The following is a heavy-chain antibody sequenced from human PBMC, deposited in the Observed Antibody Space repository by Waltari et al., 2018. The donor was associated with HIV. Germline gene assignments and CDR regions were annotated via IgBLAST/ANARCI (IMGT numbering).Heavy chain of an antibody. CDR2: MNPHAEGSNT. D-gene: IGHD2-15*01. CDR1: GFNFRDYC. CDR3: VRDFGGPSDQ. V-gene: IGHV3-74*01. J-gene: IGHJ4*02. Sequence: EAQLVESGGGLVQPGGSLRLSCAASGFNFRDYCMQWVRLGPGQGLMGVSRMNPHAEGSNTNYATSVRDRFTISRDYTTNTLYLQMHSLRVDDTAVYYCVRDFGGPSDQWGQGALVTVSS.